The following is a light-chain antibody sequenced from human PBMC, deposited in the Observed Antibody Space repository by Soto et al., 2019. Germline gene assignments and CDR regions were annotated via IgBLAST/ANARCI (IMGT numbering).Light chain of an antibody. Sequence: QSVLTQPPSVSGAPGQRVTISCTGSSSNIGAGYDVHWYQQLPGTAPKLLIYGNSNRPSGVPDRFSGSKTGTSASLAITGLHAEDDADYYCQSYYSSLSGFYVFGTGTKLTVL. CDR2: GNS. CDR3: QSYYSSLSGFYV. V-gene: IGLV1-40*01. J-gene: IGLJ1*01. CDR1: SSNIGAGYD.